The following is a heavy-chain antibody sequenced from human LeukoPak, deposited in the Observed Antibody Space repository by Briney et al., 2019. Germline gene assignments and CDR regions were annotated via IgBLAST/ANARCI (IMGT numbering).Heavy chain of an antibody. CDR2: ISDSGGST. J-gene: IGHJ4*02. V-gene: IGHV3-23*01. CDR1: GFTFSSYA. CDR3: AKDGGYDILTGYYGFDY. D-gene: IGHD3-9*01. Sequence: GGSLRLSCAASGFTFSSYAMSWVRQAPGKGLEWVSAISDSGGSTYYADSVKGRFTISRDNSKNTLYLQMNSLRAEDTAVYYCAKDGGYDILTGYYGFDYWGQGTLVTVSS.